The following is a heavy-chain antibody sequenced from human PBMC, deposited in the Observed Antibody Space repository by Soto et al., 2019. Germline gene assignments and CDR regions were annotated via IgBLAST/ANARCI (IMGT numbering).Heavy chain of an antibody. J-gene: IGHJ4*02. CDR1: GFTFSSYA. CDR2: ISYDGSNK. CDR3: AREGLVPAATPWFDY. Sequence: QVQLVESGGGVVQPGRSLRLSCAASGFTFSSYAMHWVRQAPGKGLEWVAVISYDGSNKYYADSVKGRFTISRDNSKNTLYLQMNSLRADDTAVYYCAREGLVPAATPWFDYWGQGTLVNVSS. D-gene: IGHD2-2*02. V-gene: IGHV3-30-3*01.